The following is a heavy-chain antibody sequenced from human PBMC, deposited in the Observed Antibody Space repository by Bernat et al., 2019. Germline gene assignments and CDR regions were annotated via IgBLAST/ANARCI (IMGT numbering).Heavy chain of an antibody. J-gene: IGHJ4*02. CDR2: IWYDGSNK. CDR1: GFSFRTYG. Sequence: QVQLVESGGGVVQPGRSLRLSCAASGFSFRTYGMHWVRPAPGKGLERVAVIWYDGSNKYYADYVKGRFTISRDKSKNTLYLQISRLRAEDTAGYYCARDWSFYGIFDYWGQGTLVTVSS. D-gene: IGHD2/OR15-2a*01. V-gene: IGHV3-33*01. CDR3: ARDWSFYGIFDY.